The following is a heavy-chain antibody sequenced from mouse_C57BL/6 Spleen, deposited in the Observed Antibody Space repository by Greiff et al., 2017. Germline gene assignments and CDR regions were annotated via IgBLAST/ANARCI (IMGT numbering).Heavy chain of an antibody. J-gene: IGHJ1*03. CDR1: GFTFSDYY. CDR2: ISNGGGST. Sequence: DVMLVESGGGLVQPGGSLKLSCAASGFTFSDYYMYWVRQTPEKRLEWVAYISNGGGSTYYPDTVKGRFTISRDNAKNTLYLQMSRLKSEDTAMYYCAREGLRDAGYFDVWGTGTTVTVSS. CDR3: AREGLRDAGYFDV. V-gene: IGHV5-12*01. D-gene: IGHD3-3*01.